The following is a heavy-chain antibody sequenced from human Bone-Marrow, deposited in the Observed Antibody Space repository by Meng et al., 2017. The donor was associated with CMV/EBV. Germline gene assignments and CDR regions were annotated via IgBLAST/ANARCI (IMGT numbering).Heavy chain of an antibody. J-gene: IGHJ4*02. V-gene: IGHV3-21*01. D-gene: IGHD3-3*01. Sequence: GGSLRLSCAASGFTFSSYSMNWVGQAPGKGLEWVSSISSSSSYIYYADSVNGRLTISRDNAKNSLYLQMKRLRAEDTAVYYCARNNKLRFLEWLQVDYWGQGTLVTVSS. CDR1: GFTFSSYS. CDR3: ARNNKLRFLEWLQVDY. CDR2: ISSSSSYI.